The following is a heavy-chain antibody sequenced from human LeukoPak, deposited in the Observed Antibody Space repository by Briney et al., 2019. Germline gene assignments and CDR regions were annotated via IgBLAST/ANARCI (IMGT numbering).Heavy chain of an antibody. V-gene: IGHV4-59*13. CDR2: CHYSGNT. J-gene: IGHJ3*02. CDR1: GGSISSNY. Sequence: SETLSLTCAISGGSISSNYWSWIRQPPGKGLEWIGYCHYSGNTNYNPSLKSRATIAADMSKNQFSLTLNSVTAADTAVYYCARSASSTSRSAFDIWGQGTRVTASS. CDR3: ARSASSTSRSAFDI.